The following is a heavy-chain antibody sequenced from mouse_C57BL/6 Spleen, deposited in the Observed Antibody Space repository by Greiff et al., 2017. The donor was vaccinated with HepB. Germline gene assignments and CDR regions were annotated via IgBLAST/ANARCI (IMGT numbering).Heavy chain of an antibody. J-gene: IGHJ1*03. D-gene: IGHD1-1*01. Sequence: VQLKQSGAELVRPGASVKLSCTASGFNIKDYYMHWVKQRPEQGLEWIGRIDPEDGDTEYAPKFQGKATMTADTSSNTAYLQLSSLTSEDTAVYYCTRDYGEPDWYFDVWGTGTTVTVSS. V-gene: IGHV14-1*01. CDR3: TRDYGEPDWYFDV. CDR2: IDPEDGDT. CDR1: GFNIKDYY.